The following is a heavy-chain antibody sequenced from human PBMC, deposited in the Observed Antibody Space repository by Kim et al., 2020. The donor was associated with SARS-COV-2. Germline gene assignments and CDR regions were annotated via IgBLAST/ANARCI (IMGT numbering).Heavy chain of an antibody. CDR1: GFTFDDYA. V-gene: IGHV3-9*01. CDR2: ISWNSGSI. CDR3: AKDTGYSSGWLLARGGSLLSRNYYYYGMDV. J-gene: IGHJ6*02. D-gene: IGHD6-19*01. Sequence: GGSLRLSCAASGFTFDDYAMHWVRQAPGKGLEWVSGISWNSGSIGYADSVKGRFTISRDNAKNSLYLQMNSLRAEDTALYYCAKDTGYSSGWLLARGGSLLSRNYYYYGMDVWGQGTTVTVSS.